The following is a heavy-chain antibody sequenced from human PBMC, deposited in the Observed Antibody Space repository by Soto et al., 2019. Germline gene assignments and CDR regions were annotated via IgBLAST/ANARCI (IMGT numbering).Heavy chain of an antibody. CDR3: ARDRIPTGMDV. CDR2: IYSGGST. Sequence: EVQLVESGGGLVQPGGSLRLSCAASGFTVSSNYMSWVRQAPGKGLEWDSVIYSGGSTYYADSVKGRFTISRDNSKNTLYLQMNSLRAEDTAVYYCARDRIPTGMDVWGQGTTVTVSS. J-gene: IGHJ6*02. CDR1: GFTVSSNY. V-gene: IGHV3-66*01.